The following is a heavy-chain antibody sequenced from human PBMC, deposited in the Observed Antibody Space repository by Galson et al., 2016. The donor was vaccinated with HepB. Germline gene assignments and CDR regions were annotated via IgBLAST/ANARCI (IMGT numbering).Heavy chain of an antibody. J-gene: IGHJ4*02. CDR1: GYTFTTYG. Sequence: SVKVSCKASGYTFTTYGISWVRQAPGQGLEWLGWISTYNGNTKYVPNFQGRVTMTTDTSTSTAYMEVRSLRSDDTAVYYCARTAYYYDSRGYYLLSYFDYWGQGTLVTVSS. CDR3: ARTAYYYDSRGYYLLSYFDY. D-gene: IGHD3-22*01. CDR2: ISTYNGNT. V-gene: IGHV1-18*04.